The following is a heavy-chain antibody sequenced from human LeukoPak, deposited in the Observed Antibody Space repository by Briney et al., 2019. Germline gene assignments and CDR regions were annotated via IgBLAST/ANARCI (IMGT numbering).Heavy chain of an antibody. CDR3: ARDWSTPTSFPTDRYFDY. D-gene: IGHD1-1*01. V-gene: IGHV1-46*01. J-gene: IGHJ4*02. CDR2: ISPSGGST. Sequence: ASVKVSCKASGYTFTIYYMNWVRQAPGQGLEWMGIISPSGGSTSYAQKFQGRVTMTRDTSTSTVYMELSSLRSEDTAVYYCARDWSTPTSFPTDRYFDYWGQGTLVTVSS. CDR1: GYTFTIYY.